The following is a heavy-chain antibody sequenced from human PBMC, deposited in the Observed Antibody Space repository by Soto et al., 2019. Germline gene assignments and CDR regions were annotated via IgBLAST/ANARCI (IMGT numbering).Heavy chain of an antibody. Sequence: GGSLRLSCAASGFTFSSYGMHWFRQAPGKGLEWVAVISYDGSNKYYADSVKGRFTISGDNSKNTLYLQMNSLRAEDTAVYYCAKGWSGSYSYYYGMDVWGQGTTVTVSS. D-gene: IGHD1-26*01. CDR2: ISYDGSNK. CDR1: GFTFSSYG. CDR3: AKGWSGSYSYYYGMDV. V-gene: IGHV3-30*18. J-gene: IGHJ6*02.